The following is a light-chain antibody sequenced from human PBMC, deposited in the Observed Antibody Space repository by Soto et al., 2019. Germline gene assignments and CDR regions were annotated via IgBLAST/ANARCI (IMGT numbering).Light chain of an antibody. CDR1: QSVSSK. CDR3: QQYSNWPLT. V-gene: IGKV3-15*01. J-gene: IGKJ4*01. CDR2: GAS. Sequence: IVMTQSPATLSVSPGERATLSCRASQSVSSKLAWYQQKPGQAPRLLIYGASTRATGIPARFSGSGSGTEFTLTISSLQSEDFAVYYCQQYSNWPLTFGGGTKVEIK.